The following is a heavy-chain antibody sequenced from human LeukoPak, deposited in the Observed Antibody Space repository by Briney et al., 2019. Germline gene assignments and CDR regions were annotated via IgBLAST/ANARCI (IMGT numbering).Heavy chain of an antibody. CDR3: ARGELLAPAFFDY. CDR2: IIPILGIA. J-gene: IGHJ4*02. D-gene: IGHD1-26*01. V-gene: IGHV1-69*04. Sequence: ASVKVSCKASGGTFSSYAISWVRQAPGQGLAWMGRIIPILGIANYAQKFQGRVTITADKSTSTAYMELSSLRSEDTAVYYCARGELLAPAFFDYWGQGTLVTVSS. CDR1: GGTFSSYA.